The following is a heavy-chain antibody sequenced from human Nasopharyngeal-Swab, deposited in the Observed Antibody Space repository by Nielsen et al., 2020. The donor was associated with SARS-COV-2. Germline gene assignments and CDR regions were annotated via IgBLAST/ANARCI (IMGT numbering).Heavy chain of an antibody. CDR3: ARRISGGYDP. Sequence: WIRQPPGKGLEWVANIKQDESEKYYVDSVKGRFTVSRGNAKKSLYLQMNSLRAEDTAVYYCARRISGGYDPWGQGTLVTVSS. D-gene: IGHD1-26*01. V-gene: IGHV3-7*03. CDR2: IKQDESEK. J-gene: IGHJ5*02.